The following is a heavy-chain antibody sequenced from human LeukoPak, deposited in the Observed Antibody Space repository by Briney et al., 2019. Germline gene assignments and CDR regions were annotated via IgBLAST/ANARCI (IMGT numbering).Heavy chain of an antibody. CDR1: GFTFSSYS. CDR2: ISTGSSDM. D-gene: IGHD2-15*01. CDR3: ARDIGYCSGCSCYRWFET. Sequence: PGGSLRLSCAASGFTFSSYSISWVRQAPGKGLEWVSYISTGSSDMKYADSVKGRFTISRDDAKNSVYLQMNSLRAEDTAVYYCARDIGYCSGCSCYRWFETWGQGTLVTVSS. V-gene: IGHV3-48*01. J-gene: IGHJ5*02.